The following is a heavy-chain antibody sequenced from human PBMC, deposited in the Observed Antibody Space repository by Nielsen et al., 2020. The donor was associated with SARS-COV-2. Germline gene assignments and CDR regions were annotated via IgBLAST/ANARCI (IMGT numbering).Heavy chain of an antibody. Sequence: VRQMPGKGLEWMGIIYPGDSGTRYSPSFQGQVTMSADKSISTAYLQWSSLKASDTAMYYCARHTYYYDTSGYKHLDYWGQGTLVTVSS. CDR2: IYPGDSGT. V-gene: IGHV5-51*01. D-gene: IGHD3-22*01. J-gene: IGHJ4*02. CDR3: ARHTYYYDTSGYKHLDY.